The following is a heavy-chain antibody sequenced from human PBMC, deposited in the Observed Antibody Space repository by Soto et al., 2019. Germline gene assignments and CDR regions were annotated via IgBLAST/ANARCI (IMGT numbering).Heavy chain of an antibody. V-gene: IGHV3-30*18. Sequence: PGGSLRLSCAASGFTFSIHGMHWVRQTPGKGLEWVAVISNDGNKKYYVESVEGRFSISRDNSKSIVYLQMNNVRIEDTAKYYCAKDKVPYYDFWSGQRWFDHWGQGTQVTVSS. CDR2: ISNDGNKK. D-gene: IGHD3-3*01. CDR3: AKDKVPYYDFWSGQRWFDH. J-gene: IGHJ5*02. CDR1: GFTFSIHG.